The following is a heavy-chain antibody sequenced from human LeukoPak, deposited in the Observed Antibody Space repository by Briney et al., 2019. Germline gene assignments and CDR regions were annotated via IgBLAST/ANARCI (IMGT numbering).Heavy chain of an antibody. J-gene: IGHJ4*02. CDR3: ARDRGEHSYASDY. D-gene: IGHD5-18*01. CDR2: MHPSGST. CDR1: GVSISSGNW. Sequence: SETLSLTCAVSGVSISSGNWWSWVRQPPGKGLEWIGEMHPSGSTNYNPSLKSRVTISVDKSKNQFSLNLSSVTAADTAVYYCARDRGEHSYASDYWGQGTLVTVSS. V-gene: IGHV4-4*02.